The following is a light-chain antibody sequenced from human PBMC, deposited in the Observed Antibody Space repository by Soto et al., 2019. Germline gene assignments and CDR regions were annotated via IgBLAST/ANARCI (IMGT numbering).Light chain of an antibody. CDR2: AAS. CDR1: QYINNY. CDR3: QQSYSTPIT. Sequence: DIQLTQSPSSLAASVGDRVTITCQASQYINNYLNWYQQKPGKAPKLLIYAASSLQSGVPSRFSGSGSGTDFTLTISSLQPEDFATYYCQQSYSTPITFGQGTRLAIK. V-gene: IGKV1-39*01. J-gene: IGKJ5*01.